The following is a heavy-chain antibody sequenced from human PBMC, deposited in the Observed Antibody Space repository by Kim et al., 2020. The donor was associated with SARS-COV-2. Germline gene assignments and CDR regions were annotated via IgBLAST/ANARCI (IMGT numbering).Heavy chain of an antibody. CDR2: IRSKVYGGTT. CDR3: SRVIVHINYFDS. Sequence: GGSLRLSCTASGFTFGDYAMNWLRQAPGKGLEWVGFIRSKVYGGTTEYAASVKGRITISRDDSKSIAYLQMNSLKTEDTAMYYCSRVIVHINYFDSWGQGTLVTVSS. CDR1: GFTFGDYA. V-gene: IGHV3-49*03. J-gene: IGHJ4*02. D-gene: IGHD2-21*01.